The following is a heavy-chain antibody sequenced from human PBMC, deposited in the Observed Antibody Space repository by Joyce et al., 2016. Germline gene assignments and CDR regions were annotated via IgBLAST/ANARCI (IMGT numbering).Heavy chain of an antibody. V-gene: IGHV2-5*02. Sequence: QITLKESGPTLVKPTQTLTLTCTFSGFSLTTTGVGVGWIRQPPGKALEWLALIFWDDDKRYRPSLESSLTITKDTSKNHVVFTMANMDPVDTATYYCSRLDVLTGHFRVNAFDFWGQGTRVTVSS. CDR2: IFWDDDK. D-gene: IGHD3-9*01. CDR3: SRLDVLTGHFRVNAFDF. CDR1: GFSLTTTGVG. J-gene: IGHJ3*01.